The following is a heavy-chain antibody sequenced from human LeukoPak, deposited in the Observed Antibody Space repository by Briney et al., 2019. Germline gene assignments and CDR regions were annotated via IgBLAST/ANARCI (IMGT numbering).Heavy chain of an antibody. J-gene: IGHJ4*02. Sequence: PGGSLRLSCAASGFTFGSYAMGWVRQAPGKGLEWVSAISGSGGSTYYADSVKGRFTISRDNSKNTLYLQMNSLRAEDTAVYYCAKVGRPALDYWGQGTLVTVSS. CDR3: AKVGRPALDY. D-gene: IGHD2-15*01. CDR1: GFTFGSYA. CDR2: ISGSGGST. V-gene: IGHV3-23*01.